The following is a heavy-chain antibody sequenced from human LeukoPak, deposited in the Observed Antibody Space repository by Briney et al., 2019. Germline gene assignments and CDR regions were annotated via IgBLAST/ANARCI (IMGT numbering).Heavy chain of an antibody. V-gene: IGHV1-69*05. D-gene: IGHD2-2*01. CDR2: IIPIFGTA. CDR3: ASLPQYCSSTSCYPEWDV. Sequence: ASVNVSCKASGGTFSSYAISWVRQAPGQGLEWMGGIIPIFGTANYAQKFQGRVTITTDESTSTAYMELSSLRSEGTAVYYCASLPQYCSSTSCYPEWDVWGKGTTVTVSS. J-gene: IGHJ6*04. CDR1: GGTFSSYA.